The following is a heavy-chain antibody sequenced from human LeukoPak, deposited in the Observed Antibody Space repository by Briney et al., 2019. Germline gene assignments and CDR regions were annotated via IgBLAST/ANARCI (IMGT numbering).Heavy chain of an antibody. CDR1: GFTFSSYW. D-gene: IGHD3-10*01. CDR3: AREISVGYYGSGSYKYFDY. V-gene: IGHV3-7*01. CDR2: IKQDGSEK. Sequence: GGSLRLSCAASGFTFSSYWMSWVRQAPGKGLEWVANIKQDGSEKYYVDSVKGRFTISRDNAKNSLYLQMNSLRAEDTAVYYCAREISVGYYGSGSYKYFDYWGQGTLVTVSS. J-gene: IGHJ4*02.